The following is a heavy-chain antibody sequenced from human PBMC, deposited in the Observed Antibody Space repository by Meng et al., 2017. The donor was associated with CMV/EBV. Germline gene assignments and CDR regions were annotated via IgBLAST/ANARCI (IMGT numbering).Heavy chain of an antibody. CDR2: IRSKAYGGTT. CDR1: GFNFADYV. J-gene: IGHJ3*01. Sequence: SLTLSCTASGFNFADYVMSWVRQAPGKGLEWVGFIRSKAYGGTTEYAASVKGRFTISRDDYKSIAYLQMNGLKTEDTAVYYCTRVGHDVFDVWGQGTMVTVSS. V-gene: IGHV3-49*04. CDR3: TRVGHDVFDV.